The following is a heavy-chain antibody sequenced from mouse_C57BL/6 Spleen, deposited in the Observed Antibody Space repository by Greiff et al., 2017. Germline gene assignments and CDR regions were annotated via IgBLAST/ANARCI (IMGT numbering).Heavy chain of an antibody. J-gene: IGHJ4*01. CDR1: GFNIKDDY. CDR3: TTDLSYAMDY. Sequence: EVQLQESGAELVRPGASVELSCTASGFNIKDDYMHWVKQRPEQGLEWIGWIDPENGDTEYASKFQGKATITADTSSNTAYLQLSSLTSEDTAVYYCTTDLSYAMDYWGQGTSVTVSS. V-gene: IGHV14-4*01. D-gene: IGHD6-1*01. CDR2: IDPENGDT.